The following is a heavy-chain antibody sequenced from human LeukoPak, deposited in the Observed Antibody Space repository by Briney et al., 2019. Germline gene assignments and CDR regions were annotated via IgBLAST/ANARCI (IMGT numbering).Heavy chain of an antibody. V-gene: IGHV4-4*07. CDR2: IYTSGST. Sequence: SETLSLTCTVPGGSISSYNWSWIRPPVRKGLEWIGRIYTSGSTNYTPSLKSRVTMSVDTSKNQFSLKLSSVTAADAAVYYCAREGGGVVPANRGQGTLVTVSS. CDR3: AREGGGVVPAN. J-gene: IGHJ4*02. D-gene: IGHD2-2*01. CDR1: GGSISSYN.